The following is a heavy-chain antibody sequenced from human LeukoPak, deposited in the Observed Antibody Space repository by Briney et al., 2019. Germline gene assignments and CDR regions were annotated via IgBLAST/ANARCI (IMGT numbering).Heavy chain of an antibody. J-gene: IGHJ3*02. CDR3: VTSANYDILTGYIGAFDI. V-gene: IGHV4-39*01. D-gene: IGHD3-9*01. Sequence: SETLSLTCTVSSGSINSIYYYWGSIRQPPGKGRERIGSSYYTGSTYYNPSHKSRVTISVDTSQNQFPLKLSSLTAADTAVYYCVTSANYDILTGYIGAFDIWGQGTMVTASS. CDR2: SYYTGST. CDR1: SGSINSIYYY.